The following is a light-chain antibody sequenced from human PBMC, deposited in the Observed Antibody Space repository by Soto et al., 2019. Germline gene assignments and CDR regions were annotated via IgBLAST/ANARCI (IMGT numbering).Light chain of an antibody. V-gene: IGKV1-27*01. J-gene: IGKJ5*01. CDR2: AAS. CDR3: QKYNSAPPT. Sequence: DIQMTQSPSSLSASVGDRVTITCRASQGISNYLAWYQQKPGKVPKLLIYAASTLQSGVPSRFSDSGSGTDFTLTISSLQPEDVATYYCQKYNSAPPTFGQGTRLEIK. CDR1: QGISNY.